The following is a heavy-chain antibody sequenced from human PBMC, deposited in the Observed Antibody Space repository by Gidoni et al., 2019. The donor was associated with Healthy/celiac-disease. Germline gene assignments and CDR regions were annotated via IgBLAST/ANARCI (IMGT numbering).Heavy chain of an antibody. V-gene: IGHV4-39*07. CDR3: ARDCGYYGSGSYYNPYYFDY. D-gene: IGHD3-10*01. Sequence: QLQLQESGPGLVTPSETLSLTCTVSVGSISSSSYYWGWLRQPPGKGLEWIGSIYYSGSTYYNPSLKSRVTISVDTSKNQFSLKLSSVTAADTAVYYCARDCGYYGSGSYYNPYYFDYWGQGTLVTVSS. CDR2: IYYSGST. J-gene: IGHJ4*02. CDR1: VGSISSSSYY.